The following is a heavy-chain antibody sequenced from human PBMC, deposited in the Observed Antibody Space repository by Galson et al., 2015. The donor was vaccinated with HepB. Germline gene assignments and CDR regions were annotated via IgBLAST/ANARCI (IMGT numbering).Heavy chain of an antibody. D-gene: IGHD6-19*01. J-gene: IGHJ3*02. V-gene: IGHV3-23*01. Sequence: SLRLSCAASGFTFSSYAMSWVRQAPGKGLEWVSAISGSGGSTYYADSVKGRFTISRDNSKNTLYLQMNSLRAVDTAVYYCAKDYSSGWYGGAFDIWGQGTMVTVSS. CDR2: ISGSGGST. CDR1: GFTFSSYA. CDR3: AKDYSSGWYGGAFDI.